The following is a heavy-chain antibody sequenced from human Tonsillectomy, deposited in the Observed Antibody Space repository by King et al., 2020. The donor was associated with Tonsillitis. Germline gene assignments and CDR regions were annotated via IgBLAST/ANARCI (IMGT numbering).Heavy chain of an antibody. V-gene: IGHV3-66*01. CDR3: ARGVPFDY. D-gene: IGHD3-16*01. CDR2: IYSAGST. Sequence: VQLVESGGGLVQPGESLRLSCAASGFSVSSSYMSWVRQAPGKGLGWVSGIYSAGSTYYADSVKGRFTISRDNSKNTLYLQMNSLRAEDTAVYYCARGVPFDYWGQGTLVTVSS. CDR1: GFSVSSSY. J-gene: IGHJ4*02.